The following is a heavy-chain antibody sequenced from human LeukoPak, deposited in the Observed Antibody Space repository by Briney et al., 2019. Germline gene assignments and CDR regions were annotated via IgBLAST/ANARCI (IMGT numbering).Heavy chain of an antibody. V-gene: IGHV3-9*01. CDR2: ISWNSGSI. J-gene: IGHJ4*02. D-gene: IGHD6-19*01. Sequence: ALRLSCAASGFTFDDYAMHWVRQAPGKGLEWVSGISWNSGSIGYADSVKGRFTISRDNAKNSLYLQMNSLRAEDTALYYCAKNSIAVAGTGLLDYWGQGTLVTVSS. CDR1: GFTFDDYA. CDR3: AKNSIAVAGTGLLDY.